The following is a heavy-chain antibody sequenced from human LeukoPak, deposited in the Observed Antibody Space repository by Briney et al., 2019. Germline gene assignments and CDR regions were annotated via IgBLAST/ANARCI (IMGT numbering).Heavy chain of an antibody. CDR2: INPNSGGT. CDR1: GYTFTGYY. Sequence: ASVKVSCKASGYTFTGYYMHWVRQAPGQGLEWMGWINPNSGGTSYAQKFQGRVTMTRDTSITTAYMQLSRLTSDDTAVYYCARGMVGGIAAAGTDSWGQGTLVTVSS. J-gene: IGHJ4*02. CDR3: ARGMVGGIAAAGTDS. V-gene: IGHV1-2*02. D-gene: IGHD6-13*01.